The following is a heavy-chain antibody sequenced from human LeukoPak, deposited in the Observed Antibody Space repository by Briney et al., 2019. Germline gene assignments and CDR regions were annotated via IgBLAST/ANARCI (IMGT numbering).Heavy chain of an antibody. Sequence: ETLSLTCTVSGGSISSYYGMHWVRQAPGKGLVWVSRINSDGSSTSYADSGKGRFTISRDNAKNTLYLQMNSLRAEDTAVYYCARRSGYCTNGVCYNALDIWGQGTMVTVSS. CDR3: ARRSGYCTNGVCYNALDI. J-gene: IGHJ3*02. D-gene: IGHD2-8*01. V-gene: IGHV3-74*01. CDR1: GGSISSYYG. CDR2: INSDGSST.